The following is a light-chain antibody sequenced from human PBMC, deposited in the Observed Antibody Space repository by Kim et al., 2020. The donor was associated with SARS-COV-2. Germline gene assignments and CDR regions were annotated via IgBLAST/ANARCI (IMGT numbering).Light chain of an antibody. CDR2: GRN. V-gene: IGLV3-19*01. CDR1: SLRSYY. Sequence: SSELTQDPVVSVALGQTVRITCQGVSLRSYYATWYQQKPRQAPVLVIYGRNNRPSGIPDRFSGSASGNTASLTISGTQAEDEADFYCQSRDSGGRVMFGGGTKLTVL. CDR3: QSRDSGGRVM. J-gene: IGLJ3*02.